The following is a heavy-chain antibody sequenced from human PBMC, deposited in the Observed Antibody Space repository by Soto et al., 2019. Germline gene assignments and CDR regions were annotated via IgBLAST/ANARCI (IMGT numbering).Heavy chain of an antibody. Sequence: LNSTRKSPGDRLEWIGYIFYSGRTNHNPSLESRVTISVDTSKNQFSLKLSSVTAADTAVYYCARDVSAAYCYYYGMDVRGQGTTVTVSS. D-gene: IGHD6-13*01. V-gene: IGHV4-59*01. CDR3: ARDVSAAYCYYYGMDV. J-gene: IGHJ6*01. CDR2: IFYSGRT.